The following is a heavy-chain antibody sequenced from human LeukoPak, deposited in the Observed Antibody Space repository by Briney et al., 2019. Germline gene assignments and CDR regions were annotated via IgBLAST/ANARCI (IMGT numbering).Heavy chain of an antibody. D-gene: IGHD4-23*01. V-gene: IGHV4-59*01. J-gene: IGHJ4*02. CDR1: GGSISSYY. CDR3: ASSTEDYGGVGLFDY. Sequence: SETLSLTCTVSGGSISSYYWSWIRQPPGKGLEWIGYIYYSGSTNYNPSLKSRVTISVDTSKNQFSLKLSSVTAADTAVYYCASSTEDYGGVGLFDYWGEGTLVSVSS. CDR2: IYYSGST.